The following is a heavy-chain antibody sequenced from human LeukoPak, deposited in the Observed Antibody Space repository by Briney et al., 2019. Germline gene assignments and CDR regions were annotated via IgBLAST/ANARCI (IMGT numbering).Heavy chain of an antibody. V-gene: IGHV4-59*01. CDR1: GGSISSYY. Sequence: KSSETLSLTCTVSGGSISSYYWSWIRQPPGKGLEWIGYIYYSGSTNYNPSLKSRVTISVDTSKNQFSLKLSSVTAADTAVYYCARSHYDFWTIGYNWFDPWGQGTLVTVSS. D-gene: IGHD3-3*01. J-gene: IGHJ5*02. CDR3: ARSHYDFWTIGYNWFDP. CDR2: IYYSGST.